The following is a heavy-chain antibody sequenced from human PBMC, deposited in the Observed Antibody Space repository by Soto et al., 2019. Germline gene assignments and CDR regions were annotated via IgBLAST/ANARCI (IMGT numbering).Heavy chain of an antibody. J-gene: IGHJ4*02. V-gene: IGHV4-39*01. CDR1: GGSISSSSYY. D-gene: IGHD3-10*01. CDR2: IYYSGST. Sequence: QLQLQESGPGLVKPSETLSLTCTVSGGSISSSSYYWGWIRQPPGKGLEWIGSIYYSGSTYYNPSLKSRVTISVDTSKNQFSLKLSSVTAADTAVYYCARHNSLGEWFGELFYFDYWGQGTLVTVSS. CDR3: ARHNSLGEWFGELFYFDY.